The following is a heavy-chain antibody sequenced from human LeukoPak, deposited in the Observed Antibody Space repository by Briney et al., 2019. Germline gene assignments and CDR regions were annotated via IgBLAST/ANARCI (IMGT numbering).Heavy chain of an antibody. CDR3: AKDQDIVVVVAGPFDY. J-gene: IGHJ4*02. D-gene: IGHD2-15*01. V-gene: IGHV3-30-3*01. CDR2: ISYDGSNK. Sequence: GGSLRLSCAASGFTFSSYAMHWVRQAPGKGLEWVAVISYDGSNKYYADSVKGRFTISRDNSKNTLYLQMNSLRAEDTVVYYCAKDQDIVVVVAGPFDYWGQGTLVTVSS. CDR1: GFTFSSYA.